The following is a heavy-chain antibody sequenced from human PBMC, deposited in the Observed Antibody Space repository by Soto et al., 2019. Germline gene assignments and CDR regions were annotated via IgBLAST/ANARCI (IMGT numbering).Heavy chain of an antibody. D-gene: IGHD6-6*01. Sequence: GGSLRLSCAASGFTFSDYYMSWIRQAPGKGLEWVSYISSSGSTIYYADSVKGRFTISRDNAKNSLYLQMNSLRAEDTAVYYCARVSAGWGSSAYYYYMDVWGKGTTVTVSS. CDR1: GFTFSDYY. CDR2: ISSSGSTI. V-gene: IGHV3-11*01. CDR3: ARVSAGWGSSAYYYYMDV. J-gene: IGHJ6*03.